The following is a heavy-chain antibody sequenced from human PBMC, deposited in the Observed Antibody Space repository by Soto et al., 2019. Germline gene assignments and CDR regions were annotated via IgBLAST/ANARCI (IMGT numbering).Heavy chain of an antibody. CDR3: TSGRRHSSGWYGDY. V-gene: IGHV1-8*01. D-gene: IGHD6-19*01. CDR1: GYTFTSYD. J-gene: IGHJ4*02. CDR2: MNPNSGNT. Sequence: QVQLVQSGAEVKKPGASVKVSCKASGYTFTSYDINWVRQATGQGLEWMGWMNPNSGNTGYAQKFQGRVTMTRNSSRSTGDTELSSLRSDDTAAYHCTSGRRHSSGWYGDYWGQGTLVTVCS.